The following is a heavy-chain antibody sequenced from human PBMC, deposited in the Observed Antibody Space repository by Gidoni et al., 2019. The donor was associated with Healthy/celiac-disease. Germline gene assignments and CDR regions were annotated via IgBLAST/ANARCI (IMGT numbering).Heavy chain of an antibody. D-gene: IGHD3-10*01. Sequence: QLQLQESGPGLVKPSETLSLTCTVSGGSISSSSYYWGWIRQPPGKGLEWIGSIYYSGSTYYNPSLKSRVTISVDTSKNQFSLKLSSVTAADTAVYYCARVAYYGSGSPASNPYFDYWGQGTLVTVSS. V-gene: IGHV4-39*07. J-gene: IGHJ4*02. CDR3: ARVAYYGSGSPASNPYFDY. CDR1: GGSISSSSYY. CDR2: IYYSGST.